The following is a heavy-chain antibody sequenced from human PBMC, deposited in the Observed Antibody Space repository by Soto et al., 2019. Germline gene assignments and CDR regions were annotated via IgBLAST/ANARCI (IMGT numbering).Heavy chain of an antibody. CDR2: INPNSGGT. D-gene: IGHD1-26*01. J-gene: IGHJ6*02. V-gene: IGHV1-2*02. CDR1: GYTFTGYY. Sequence: ASVKVSCKASGYTFTGYYMHWVRQAPGQGLEWMGWINPNSGGTNYAQKFQGRVAMTRDTSISTAYMELSRLRSDDTAVYYCARDSGSYYRYYYGMDVWGQGTTVTSP. CDR3: ARDSGSYYRYYYGMDV.